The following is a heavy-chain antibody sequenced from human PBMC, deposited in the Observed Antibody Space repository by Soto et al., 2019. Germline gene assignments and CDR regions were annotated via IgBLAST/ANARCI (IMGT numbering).Heavy chain of an antibody. CDR1: GFIFSNAW. CDR3: TTDSYSSIIVVRFDY. Sequence: GGSLRLSCAASGFIFSNAWINWVRQAPGKGLEWVGRVKSKTDGGTSDYAAPVKGRFAVSRDDSRNMVYLQMNSLKTEFTGIYYCTTDSYSSIIVVRFDYWGQGTVVTVSS. V-gene: IGHV3-15*07. J-gene: IGHJ4*02. D-gene: IGHD3-22*01. CDR2: VKSKTDGGTS.